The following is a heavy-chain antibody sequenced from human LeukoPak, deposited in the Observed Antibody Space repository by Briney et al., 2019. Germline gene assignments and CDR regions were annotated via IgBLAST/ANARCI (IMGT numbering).Heavy chain of an antibody. CDR2: ISSSGSRT. V-gene: IGHV3-48*03. CDR1: GFTFSNYE. J-gene: IGHJ4*02. Sequence: PGGSLRLSCEASGFTFSNYEMNWIRQAPGKGLEWLSYISSSGSRTFYADSVKGRFTISRDNSKNTLYLQMNSLRVEDTAVHYCAASQNPIAAADYWGQGTLVTVSS. CDR3: AASQNPIAAADY. D-gene: IGHD6-13*01.